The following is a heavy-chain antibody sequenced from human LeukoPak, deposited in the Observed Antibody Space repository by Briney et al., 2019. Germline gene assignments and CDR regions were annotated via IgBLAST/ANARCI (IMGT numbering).Heavy chain of an antibody. Sequence: PSETLSLTCAVSGYSISSGYYWGWIRQPPGEGLEWIGSIYHSGSTYYNPSLKSRVTISVDTSKNQFSLKLSSVTAADTAVYYCARLGDFWSGYYISYWGQGTLVTVSS. J-gene: IGHJ4*02. CDR1: GYSISSGYY. V-gene: IGHV4-38-2*01. CDR3: ARLGDFWSGYYISY. CDR2: IYHSGST. D-gene: IGHD3-3*01.